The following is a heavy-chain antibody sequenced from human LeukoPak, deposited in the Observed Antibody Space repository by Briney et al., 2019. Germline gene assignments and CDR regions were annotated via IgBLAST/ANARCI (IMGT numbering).Heavy chain of an antibody. V-gene: IGHV3-9*01. Sequence: PGRSLRLSCAASGLKFDDYAMHWVRRVPGKGLEWVSGSNWDGNNIGYADSVKGRFTISRDNAKNSLYLQMTSLRAEDTALYFCAKDSGSCTGGSCHRDYFGLDVWGQGTTVTVSS. CDR1: GLKFDDYA. D-gene: IGHD2-15*01. CDR3: AKDSGSCTGGSCHRDYFGLDV. CDR2: SNWDGNNI. J-gene: IGHJ6*02.